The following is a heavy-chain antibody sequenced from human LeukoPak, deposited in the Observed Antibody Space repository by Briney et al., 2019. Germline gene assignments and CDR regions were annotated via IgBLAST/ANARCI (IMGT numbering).Heavy chain of an antibody. Sequence: GGSLRLSCAASGFTFSSYPMRWVRQAPGKGLEWVSVISGSGGSTYYADSVKGRFTISRDNSKNTLYLQMNSLRAEDTAVYYCAKYYCSGGSCYLPFDYWGQGTLVTVSS. CDR3: AKYYCSGGSCYLPFDY. D-gene: IGHD2-15*01. V-gene: IGHV3-23*01. CDR1: GFTFSSYP. J-gene: IGHJ4*02. CDR2: ISGSGGST.